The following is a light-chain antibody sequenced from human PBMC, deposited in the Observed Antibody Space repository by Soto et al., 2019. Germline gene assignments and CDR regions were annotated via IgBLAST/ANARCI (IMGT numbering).Light chain of an antibody. V-gene: IGKV1-5*01. J-gene: IGKJ5*01. CDR1: QSISSW. Sequence: DIQMPQSPSTLSASLGDRVTITCLASQSISSWLAWYQQKPGKAPKLLIYDASSLESGVPSRFSGSGSGTEFTLTISSLQPDDFATYYCQQYNSYSITFGQGTRLETK. CDR3: QQYNSYSIT. CDR2: DAS.